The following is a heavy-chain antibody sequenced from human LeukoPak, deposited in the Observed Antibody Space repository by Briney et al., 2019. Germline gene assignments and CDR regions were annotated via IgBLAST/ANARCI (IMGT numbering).Heavy chain of an antibody. CDR3: ARRFLAGNCFDY. Sequence: PAETLSLTCTVSGGSVSSSSFYWGWVRQPPGKGLEWIASVSYTGRTFPSPSLKSRVAMSVDTSNNHFSLKLSSVTAADTAVYYCARRFLAGNCFDYWGQGALVTVSS. D-gene: IGHD3-3*01. J-gene: IGHJ4*02. CDR1: GGSVSSSSFY. V-gene: IGHV4-39*02. CDR2: VSYTGRT.